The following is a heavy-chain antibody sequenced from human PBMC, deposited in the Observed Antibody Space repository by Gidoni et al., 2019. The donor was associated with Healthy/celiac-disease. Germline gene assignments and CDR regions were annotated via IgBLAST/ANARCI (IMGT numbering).Heavy chain of an antibody. CDR2: IYYSGST. CDR3: ARHYYGSGSYNYFDY. V-gene: IGHV4-31*03. D-gene: IGHD3-10*01. CDR1: GGSISSGGYY. J-gene: IGHJ4*02. Sequence: QVQLQESGPGLVKPSQTLSLTCPVSGGSISSGGYYWSWIRQHPGKGLEWIGYIYYSGSTYYNPSLKSRVTISVDTSKNQFSLKLSSVTAADTAVYYCARHYYGSGSYNYFDYWGQGTLSPSPQ.